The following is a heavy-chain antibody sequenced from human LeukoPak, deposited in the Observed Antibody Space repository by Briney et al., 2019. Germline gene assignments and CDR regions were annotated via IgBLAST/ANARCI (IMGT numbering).Heavy chain of an antibody. CDR1: GFTFSDYY. CDR2: LRSSCNMI. D-gene: IGHD3-10*01. Sequence: GLSLGLSCAACGFTFSDYYINWIRQAPGMGLEWVAYLRSSCNMIYYSDSVKGRFTISRDNAKNSVYLQMNSLIDEDTAVYYCAKKIYGSENYIDYWGQGTLVTVSS. J-gene: IGHJ4*02. CDR3: AKKIYGSENYIDY. V-gene: IGHV3-11*01.